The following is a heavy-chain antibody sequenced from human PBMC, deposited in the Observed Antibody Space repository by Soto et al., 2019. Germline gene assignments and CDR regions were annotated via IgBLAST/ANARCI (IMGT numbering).Heavy chain of an antibody. CDR3: AIYCISTSGSRAYYYYYGMDV. CDR2: MNPNSGNT. V-gene: IGHV1-8*01. D-gene: IGHD2-2*01. Sequence: QVQLVQSGAEVKKPGASVKVSCKASGYTFTSYDINWVRQATGQGLEWMGWMNPNSGNTGYAQKFQGRVTMTRNTSKGTAYMELSSLRSEDTTVYYCAIYCISTSGSRAYYYYYGMDVWGQGTTVTVSS. CDR1: GYTFTSYD. J-gene: IGHJ6*02.